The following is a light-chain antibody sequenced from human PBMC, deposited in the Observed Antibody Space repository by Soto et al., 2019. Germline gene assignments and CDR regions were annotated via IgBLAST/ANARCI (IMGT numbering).Light chain of an antibody. CDR2: RNN. V-gene: IGLV1-47*01. Sequence: QSVLTQPPSASGTPGQRVTISCSGSSSNIGSNYVYWYQQLPGTAPKLLIYRNNQRPSGVPDRFSGSKSGTSASPAISGLRSEDEADYYCATWDDSLSAPRVFGGGTKLTVL. CDR3: ATWDDSLSAPRV. J-gene: IGLJ3*02. CDR1: SSNIGSNY.